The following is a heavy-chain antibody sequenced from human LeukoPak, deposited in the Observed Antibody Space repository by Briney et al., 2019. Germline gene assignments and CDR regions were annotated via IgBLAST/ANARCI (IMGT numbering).Heavy chain of an antibody. CDR2: IYPGDSDT. D-gene: IGHD6-19*01. CDR1: GYSFTSFW. J-gene: IGHJ4*02. Sequence: GESLKISCKGSGYSFTSFWIGWVRQVPGKGLEWMGIIYPGDSDTRYSPSFQGQVTISADKSISTAYLQWSSLKASDTAMYYCARSRAVAGIGGGYFDYWGQGTLVTVSS. CDR3: ARSRAVAGIGGGYFDY. V-gene: IGHV5-51*01.